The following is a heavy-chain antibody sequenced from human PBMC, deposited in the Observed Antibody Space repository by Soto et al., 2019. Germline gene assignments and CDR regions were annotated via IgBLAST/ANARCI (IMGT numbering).Heavy chain of an antibody. CDR1: GFTFSNYA. V-gene: IGHV3-30-3*01. CDR2: ISSDGNSK. J-gene: IGHJ4*02. D-gene: IGHD3-10*01. CDR3: ARDPQGSYCYCDY. Sequence: QVQLVESGGGVVQPGRSLRLSCAASGFTFSNYAMHWVRQAPGKGLEWVAIISSDGNSKHYADSVKGRFTISRDSSKNALFLQMNSLRAEDTAVYYCARDPQGSYCYCDYWGQGTLVTVSS.